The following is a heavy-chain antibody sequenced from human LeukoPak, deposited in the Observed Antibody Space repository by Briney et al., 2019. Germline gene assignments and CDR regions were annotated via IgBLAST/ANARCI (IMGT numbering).Heavy chain of an antibody. CDR2: ITSSGSFV. CDR1: GITFSDYY. J-gene: IGHJ5*02. D-gene: IGHD3-3*02. CDR3: ARLNVLAAGPNWFDP. Sequence: GGSLRLSCAASGITFSDYYMTWIRQTPGKGLEWISYITSSGSFVYYVDSVKGRFTTSRDNAKNSLYLQMNSLRGEDTAVYYCARLNVLAAGPNWFDPWGQGTLVTVSS. V-gene: IGHV3-11*04.